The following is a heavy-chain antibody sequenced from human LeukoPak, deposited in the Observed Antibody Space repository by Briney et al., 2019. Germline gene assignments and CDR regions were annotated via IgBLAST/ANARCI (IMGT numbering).Heavy chain of an antibody. CDR1: GYTFTSYG. CDR3: ARVRTGTTLVYYYYGMDV. D-gene: IGHD1-7*01. Sequence: ASVKVSCKASGYTFTSYGISWVRQAPGQGLEWMGWISAYNGNTNYAQKLQGRVTMTTGTSTSTAYMELRSLRSDDTAVYYCARVRTGTTLVYYYYGMDVWGQGTTVTVSS. J-gene: IGHJ6*02. V-gene: IGHV1-18*01. CDR2: ISAYNGNT.